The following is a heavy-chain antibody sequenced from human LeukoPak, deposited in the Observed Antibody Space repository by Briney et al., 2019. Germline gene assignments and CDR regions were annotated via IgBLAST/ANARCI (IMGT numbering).Heavy chain of an antibody. CDR3: ASLYGDYAPFDY. V-gene: IGHV4-59*01. Sequence: SETLSLTCAVYGVSFSGYYWSWIRQPPGKGLEWIGYIYYSGSTNYNPSLKSRVTISVDTSKNQFSLKLSSVTAADTAVYYCASLYGDYAPFDYWGQGTLVTVSS. J-gene: IGHJ4*02. CDR2: IYYSGST. CDR1: GVSFSGYY. D-gene: IGHD4-17*01.